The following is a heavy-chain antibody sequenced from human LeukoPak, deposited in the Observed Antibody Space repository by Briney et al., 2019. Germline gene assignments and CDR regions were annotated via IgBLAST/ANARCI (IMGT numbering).Heavy chain of an antibody. J-gene: IGHJ4*02. CDR3: ARDDHYYDSSGYPPGGY. CDR1: GFTFSSYW. D-gene: IGHD3-22*01. Sequence: GGSLRLSCAASGFTFSSYWMSWVRQAPGKRLEWVANIKQDGSEKYYVDSVKGRFTISRDNAKNSLYLQMNSLRAEDTAVYYCARDDHYYDSSGYPPGGYWGQGTLVTVSS. V-gene: IGHV3-7*03. CDR2: IKQDGSEK.